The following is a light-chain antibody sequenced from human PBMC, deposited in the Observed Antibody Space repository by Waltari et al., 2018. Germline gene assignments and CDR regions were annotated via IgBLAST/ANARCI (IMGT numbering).Light chain of an antibody. CDR3: ISYTSSRTLV. CDR2: EVN. CDR1: RSDVGGFNY. V-gene: IGLV2-14*01. J-gene: IGLJ2*01. Sequence: QSALTQPASVSEPPGQSITIACTGTRSDVGGFNYVSWYQQHPGKAPTRMIFEVNNRPSGVSNRFSGSKSGNTASLTISGLQAEDEADYYCISYTSSRTLVFGGGTKLTVL.